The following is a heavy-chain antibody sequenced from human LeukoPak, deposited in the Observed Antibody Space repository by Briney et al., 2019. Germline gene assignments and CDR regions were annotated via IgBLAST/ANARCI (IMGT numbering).Heavy chain of an antibody. Sequence: PGGSLRLSCAASGFSVSSNFMTWVRQAPGKGLEWVSVVFRGGSTYYADSVKGRFTISRDNSKNTVYLQMNSLRVEDTAVYYCARGRRWDLLVSLIDASDIWGQGTMVTVSS. CDR1: GFSVSSNF. CDR3: ARGRRWDLLVSLIDASDI. D-gene: IGHD1-26*01. CDR2: VFRGGST. J-gene: IGHJ3*02. V-gene: IGHV3-53*01.